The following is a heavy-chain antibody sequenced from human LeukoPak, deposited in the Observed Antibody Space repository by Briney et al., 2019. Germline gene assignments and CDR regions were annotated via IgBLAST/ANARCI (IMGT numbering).Heavy chain of an antibody. D-gene: IGHD4-23*01. CDR1: GGSFSGYY. CDR2: INHSGST. CDR3: ARGRWRTNSYFDY. J-gene: IGHJ4*02. Sequence: PSETLSLTCAVYGGSFSGYYWSWIRQPPGKGLEWIGEINHSGSTNYNPSLKSRVTISVDTSKNQFSLKLSSVTAADTAVYYCARGRWRTNSYFDYWGQGTLVTVSS. V-gene: IGHV4-34*01.